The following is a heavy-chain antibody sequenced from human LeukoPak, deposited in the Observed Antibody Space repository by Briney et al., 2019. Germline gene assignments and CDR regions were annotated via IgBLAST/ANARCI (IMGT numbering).Heavy chain of an antibody. D-gene: IGHD2-21*02. CDR1: GGSISSGGYS. V-gene: IGHV4-30-2*01. J-gene: IGHJ3*02. CDR2: IYHSGGI. CDR3: ARKTTAGPTKAAFDI. Sequence: PSETLSLTCAVSGGSISSGGYSWSWIRQPPGKGLEWIGYIYHSGGIYYNPSLKSRVTMSVDTSRNQFSLKLSSVTAVDTAVYYCARKTTAGPTKAAFDIWGQGTMVAVST.